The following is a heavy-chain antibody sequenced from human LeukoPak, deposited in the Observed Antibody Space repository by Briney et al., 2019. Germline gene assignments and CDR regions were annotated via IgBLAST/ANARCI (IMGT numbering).Heavy chain of an antibody. D-gene: IGHD6-13*01. J-gene: IGHJ4*02. Sequence: GGSLRLSCAASGFTFSSYAMHWVRQAPGKGLEWVAVISYDGSNKYYADSVKGRFTISRDNSKNTLYLQMNSLRAEDTAVYYCVRENIFSSSWYFWDYWGQGTLVTVSS. CDR1: GFTFSSYA. CDR2: ISYDGSNK. V-gene: IGHV3-30-3*01. CDR3: VRENIFSSSWYFWDY.